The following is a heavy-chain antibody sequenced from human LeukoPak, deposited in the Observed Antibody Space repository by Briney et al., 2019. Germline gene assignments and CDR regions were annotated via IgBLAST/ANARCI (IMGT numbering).Heavy chain of an antibody. V-gene: IGHV3-33*01. CDR3: ARDFPNYYDSSGYYSAIDY. CDR1: GFTFSSYG. Sequence: HPGGSLRLSCAASGFTFSSYGMHWVRQAPGKGLEWVAVIWYDGSNKYYADSVKGRFTISRDNSKNTLYLQMNSLRAEDTAVYYCARDFPNYYDSSGYYSAIDYWGQGTLVTVSS. J-gene: IGHJ4*02. D-gene: IGHD3-22*01. CDR2: IWYDGSNK.